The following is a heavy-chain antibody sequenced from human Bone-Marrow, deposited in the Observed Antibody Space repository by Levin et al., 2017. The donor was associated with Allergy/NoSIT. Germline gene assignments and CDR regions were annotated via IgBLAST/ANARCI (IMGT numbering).Heavy chain of an antibody. V-gene: IGHV4-39*02. CDR2: FHYTGIT. CDR3: ARDGAQGGFTHFDH. CDR1: GGSLNTGIYF. J-gene: IGHJ4*02. D-gene: IGHD3-10*01. Sequence: SETLSLTCTVSGGSLNTGIYFWGWIRQTPEKGLEWIASFHYTGITLYNPALQSRVSISVQNSKNQFSLNLTSLTAADTAMYYCARDGAQGGFTHFDHWGQGTLVAVSS.